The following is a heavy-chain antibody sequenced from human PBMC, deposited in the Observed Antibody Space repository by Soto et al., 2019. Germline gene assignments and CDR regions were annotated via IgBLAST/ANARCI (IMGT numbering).Heavy chain of an antibody. CDR3: ARAGYFDWFLREHYYYMDV. J-gene: IGHJ6*03. Sequence: GGSLRLSCAASGFTFSSYSMDWVRQAPGKGLEWVSYISSSSSTIYYADSVKGRFTISRDNAKNSLYLQMNSLRAEDTAVYYCARAGYFDWFLREHYYYMDVWGKGTTVTVTS. CDR2: ISSSSSTI. CDR1: GFTFSSYS. D-gene: IGHD3-9*01. V-gene: IGHV3-48*01.